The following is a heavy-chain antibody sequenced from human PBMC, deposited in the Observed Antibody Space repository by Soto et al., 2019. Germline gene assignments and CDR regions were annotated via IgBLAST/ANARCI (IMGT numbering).Heavy chain of an antibody. CDR3: AMGNVATAMAHYYYYGMDV. CDR2: IIPIFGTA. D-gene: IGHD5-18*01. Sequence: SVKVSCKASGGTFSSYAISWVRQAPGQGLEWMGGIIPIFGTANYAQKFQGRVTITADESTSTAYMELSSLRSEDTAVYYCAMGNVATAMAHYYYYGMDVWGQGTTVTVSS. J-gene: IGHJ6*02. CDR1: GGTFSSYA. V-gene: IGHV1-69*13.